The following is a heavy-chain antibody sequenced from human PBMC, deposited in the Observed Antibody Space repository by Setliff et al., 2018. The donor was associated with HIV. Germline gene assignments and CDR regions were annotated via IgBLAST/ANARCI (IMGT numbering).Heavy chain of an antibody. V-gene: IGHV5-51*01. Sequence: GESLKISCKGSGYSFTSNWIGWVRQMPGKGLEWMGITHPVDSDTRYSPSFQGQVTISADKSISTAYLQGSTLKASDTAMYYCARQGGSSWYEDSWGQGTLVTVSS. J-gene: IGHJ4*02. CDR3: ARQGGSSWYEDS. CDR1: GYSFTSNW. CDR2: THPVDSDT. D-gene: IGHD6-13*01.